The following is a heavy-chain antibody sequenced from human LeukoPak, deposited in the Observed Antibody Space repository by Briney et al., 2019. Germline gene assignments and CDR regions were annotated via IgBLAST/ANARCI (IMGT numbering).Heavy chain of an antibody. D-gene: IGHD3-22*01. V-gene: IGHV1-69*04. Sequence: SVKVSCKASGGTSSSYAISWVRQAPGQGLEWMGRIIPILGIANYAQKFQGRVTITADKSTSTAYMELSSLRSEDTAVYYCAREDYYDSSGYYFFDYWGQGTLVTVSS. J-gene: IGHJ4*02. CDR1: GGTSSSYA. CDR2: IIPILGIA. CDR3: AREDYYDSSGYYFFDY.